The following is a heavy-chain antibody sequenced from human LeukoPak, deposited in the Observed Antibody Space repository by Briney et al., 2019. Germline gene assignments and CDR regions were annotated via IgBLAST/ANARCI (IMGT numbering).Heavy chain of an antibody. CDR3: ARGPYAWGYIDY. CDR2: FYTSGST. CDR1: GGSISSGTYY. D-gene: IGHD7-27*01. Sequence: SQTLSLTCTVSGGSISSGTYYWSWIRQPAGKGLEWIGRFYTSGSTNYNPSLKSRVTISVDTSKNQFSLMLSSVTAADTAVYFCARGPYAWGYIDYWGQGTLVTVSS. J-gene: IGHJ4*02. V-gene: IGHV4-61*02.